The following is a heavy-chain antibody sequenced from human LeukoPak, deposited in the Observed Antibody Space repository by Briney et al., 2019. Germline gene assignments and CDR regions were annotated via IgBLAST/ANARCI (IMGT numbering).Heavy chain of an antibody. CDR3: AKGGRVVISPFDY. V-gene: IGHV3-23*01. D-gene: IGHD3-3*01. CDR1: GFTFSSYA. J-gene: IGHJ4*02. Sequence: GGSLRLSCAASGFTFSSYAMSWVRQAPGKGLEWVSLISNSGAGTYYADSVKGRFTISRDNSKNTLYLQMNSLRAEDTAVYYCAKGGRVVISPFDYWGQGTLVTVSS. CDR2: ISNSGAGT.